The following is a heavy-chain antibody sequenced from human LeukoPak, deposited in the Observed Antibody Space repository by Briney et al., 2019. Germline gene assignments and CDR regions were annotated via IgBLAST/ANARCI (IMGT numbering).Heavy chain of an antibody. D-gene: IGHD3-10*01. J-gene: IGHJ4*02. CDR1: GFTFSSYS. CDR3: ARGYYASGSYPFDS. CDR2: ISSSGTTI. V-gene: IGHV3-48*01. Sequence: GGSLRLSCAASGFTFSSYSMNWVRQAPGRGLEWVSYISSSGTTIYYADSLKGRFTISRDNAKNSLYLQMNSLRAEDTAVYYCARGYYASGSYPFDSWGQGTLVTVSS.